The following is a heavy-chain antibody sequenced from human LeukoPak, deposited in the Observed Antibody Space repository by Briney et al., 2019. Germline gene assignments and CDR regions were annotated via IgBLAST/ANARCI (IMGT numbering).Heavy chain of an antibody. V-gene: IGHV3-48*03. D-gene: IGHD3-22*01. Sequence: GGSLRLSCAASGFTFSSYEMNWVRQAPGKGLEWLSHISTSGDTIHYANSVEGRFTISRDNAKNSLYLQMNSLRAEDTAVYYCARDLYRIVVVPHYFDYWGQGTLVTVSS. J-gene: IGHJ4*02. CDR2: ISTSGDTI. CDR3: ARDLYRIVVVPHYFDY. CDR1: GFTFSSYE.